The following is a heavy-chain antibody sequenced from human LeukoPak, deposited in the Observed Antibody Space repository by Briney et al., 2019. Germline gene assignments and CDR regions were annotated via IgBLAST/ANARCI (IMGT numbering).Heavy chain of an antibody. J-gene: IGHJ5*02. D-gene: IGHD2-2*02. Sequence: SETLSLTCAVYGGSFSGYYWSWIRQPPGKGLECIREINHSGSTNYNPSLKSRVTISVDTSKNQFSLKLSSVTAADTAVYYCASRYCSSTSCYTENWFDPWGQGTLVTVSS. CDR2: INHSGST. CDR1: GGSFSGYY. CDR3: ASRYCSSTSCYTENWFDP. V-gene: IGHV4-34*01.